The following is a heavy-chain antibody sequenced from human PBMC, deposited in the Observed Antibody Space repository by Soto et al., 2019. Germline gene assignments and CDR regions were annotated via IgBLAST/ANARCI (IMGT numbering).Heavy chain of an antibody. D-gene: IGHD1-26*01. V-gene: IGHV3-7*03. CDR3: ARDPFRVGTY. CDR1: GFSFNNYW. J-gene: IGHJ4*02. CDR2: ITEDESEK. Sequence: GGALRLSCAGSGFSFNNYWMTWVRQSPGKGLEWVASITEDESEKHYADSVKGRFAISRDNAKNSLYLQMNSLRAEDTAVYYCARDPFRVGTYWGQGTLVTVSS.